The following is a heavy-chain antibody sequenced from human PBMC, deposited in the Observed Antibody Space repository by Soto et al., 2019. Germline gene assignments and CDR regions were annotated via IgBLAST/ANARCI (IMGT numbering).Heavy chain of an antibody. CDR1: ADMIAELC. CDR2: FDPEDGET. D-gene: IGHD2-2*01. J-gene: IGHJ3*02. Sequence: VPVTVCCEHCADMIAELCSQRVQQAPGQGLELLGGFDPEDGETIYAQKFQGRVTMTEDTSTDTAYMELSSLRSEDTAVYYCATGPKRYCSSSSCLRDVFDRRGQGTMVT. V-gene: IGHV1-24*01. CDR3: ATGPKRYCSSSSCLRDVFDR.